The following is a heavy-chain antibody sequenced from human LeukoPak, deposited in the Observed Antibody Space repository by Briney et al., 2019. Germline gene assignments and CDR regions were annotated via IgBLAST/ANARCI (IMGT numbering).Heavy chain of an antibody. CDR2: IYWDDDK. D-gene: IGHD5-18*01. CDR3: AHHNTAMVEFDY. J-gene: IGHJ4*02. CDR1: GFSLSTSGVG. V-gene: IGHV2-5*02. Sequence: SGPTLVNPTQTLTLTCTFSGFSLSTSGVGVGWIRQPPGKALEWLALIYWDDDKRYSPSLKSRLTITKDTSKNQVVLTMTNMAPVDTPTYYCAHHNTAMVEFDYWARETLVPVS.